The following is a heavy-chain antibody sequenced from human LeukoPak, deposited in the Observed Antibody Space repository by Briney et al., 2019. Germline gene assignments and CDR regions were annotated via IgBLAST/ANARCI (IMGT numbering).Heavy chain of an antibody. CDR3: ARQGQQLDRNLDY. CDR1: GGSISSSSYY. Sequence: SETLSLTCTVSGGSISSSSYYWGWIRQPPGKGLEWIGSIYYSGSTYFNPSLKSRVTISIDTSKNQFSLKLSSVTAADTAVYYCARQGQQLDRNLDYWGQGTLVTVSS. D-gene: IGHD6-13*01. V-gene: IGHV4-39*01. CDR2: IYYSGST. J-gene: IGHJ4*02.